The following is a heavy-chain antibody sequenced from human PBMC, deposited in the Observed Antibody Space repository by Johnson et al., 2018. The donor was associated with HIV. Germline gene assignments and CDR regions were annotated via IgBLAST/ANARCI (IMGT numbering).Heavy chain of an antibody. CDR1: GFSFSRYV. Sequence: VQLVESGGGVVQPGRSLRLSCAASGFSFSRYVMHWVRQAPGKGLEWVANIKQDGSEKYYVDSVKGRFTISRDNAKNSLYLQMNSLRAEDTAVYYCARGMARIAFDIWGQGTMVTVSS. CDR2: IKQDGSEK. CDR3: ARGMARIAFDI. J-gene: IGHJ3*02. D-gene: IGHD5-24*01. V-gene: IGHV3-7*01.